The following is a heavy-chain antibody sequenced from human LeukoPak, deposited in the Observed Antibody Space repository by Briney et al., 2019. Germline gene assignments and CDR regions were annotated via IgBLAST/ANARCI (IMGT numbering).Heavy chain of an antibody. V-gene: IGHV3-23*01. Sequence: GGSLRLSCAASGFTFSSYAMSWVRQAPGKGLEWVSSISNSGGRTFYTDSVKGRFTISRDNSRNTLYLQMNSLRAEDTAVYYCAKVFGYSSSSGGDYGMDVWGQGTTVTVSS. CDR2: ISNSGGRT. CDR1: GFTFSSYA. CDR3: AKVFGYSSSSGGDYGMDV. D-gene: IGHD6-13*01. J-gene: IGHJ6*02.